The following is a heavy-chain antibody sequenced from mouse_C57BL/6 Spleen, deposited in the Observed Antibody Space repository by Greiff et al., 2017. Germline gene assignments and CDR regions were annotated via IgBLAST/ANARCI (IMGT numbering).Heavy chain of an antibody. Sequence: VQLQQPGAELVMPGASVKLSCKASGYTFTSYWMHWVKQRPGQGLEWIGDIDPSDSYTNYNQKFKGKSTLTVDKSSSTAYMQLSSLTSEDSAVYYCARGHYYAMDYWGQGTSVTVSS. V-gene: IGHV1-69*01. J-gene: IGHJ4*01. CDR2: IDPSDSYT. CDR3: ARGHYYAMDY. CDR1: GYTFTSYW.